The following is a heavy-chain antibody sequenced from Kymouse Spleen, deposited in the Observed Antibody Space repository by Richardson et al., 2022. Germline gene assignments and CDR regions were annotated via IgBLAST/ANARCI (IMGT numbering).Heavy chain of an antibody. CDR2: IYYSGST. CDR1: GGSISSSSYY. Sequence: QLQLQESGPGLVKPSETLSLTCTVSGGSISSSSYYWGWIRQPPGKGLEWIGSIYYSGSTYYNPSLKSRVTISVDTSKNQFSLKLSSVTAADTAVYYCARQDYYGSGSLDYWGQGTLVTVSS. V-gene: IGHV4-39*01. J-gene: IGHJ4*02. CDR3: ARQDYYGSGSLDY. D-gene: IGHD3-10*01.